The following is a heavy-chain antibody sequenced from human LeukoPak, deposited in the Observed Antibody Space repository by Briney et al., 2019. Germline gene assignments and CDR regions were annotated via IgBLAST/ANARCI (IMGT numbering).Heavy chain of an antibody. J-gene: IGHJ4*02. CDR1: SENVSANYVA. Sequence: SQTPSITCYISSENVSANYVACNWIRQSPSRGLEWLGRTNYRSKWYNDYAVSVRGRITINPDTSKNRFSLQLDSVTPEDTAVYYCARGSSGSFDYWGQGTLVTVSS. V-gene: IGHV6-1*01. CDR3: ARGSSGSFDY. D-gene: IGHD6-19*01. CDR2: TNYRSKWYN.